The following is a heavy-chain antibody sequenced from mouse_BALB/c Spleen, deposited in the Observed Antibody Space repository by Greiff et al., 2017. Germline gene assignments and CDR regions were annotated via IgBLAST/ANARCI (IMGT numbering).Heavy chain of an antibody. Sequence: EVQLQESGGGLVQPGGSRKLSCAASGFTFSSFGMHWVRQAPEKGLEWVAYISSGSSTIYYADTVKGRFTISRDNPKNTLFLQMTSLRSEDTAMYYCARYGKGLYYYAMDYWGQGTSVTVSS. V-gene: IGHV5-17*02. CDR1: GFTFSSFG. J-gene: IGHJ4*01. D-gene: IGHD2-1*01. CDR2: ISSGSSTI. CDR3: ARYGKGLYYYAMDY.